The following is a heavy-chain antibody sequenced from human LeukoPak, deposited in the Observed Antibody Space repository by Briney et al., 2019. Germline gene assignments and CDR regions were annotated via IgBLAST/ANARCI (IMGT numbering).Heavy chain of an antibody. CDR1: GFTFSSYW. V-gene: IGHV3-74*01. J-gene: IGHJ4*02. D-gene: IGHD3-16*01. Sequence: GGSLRLSCAASGFTFSSYWMHWVRQAPGKGLVWVSRIISDGSSTSYADSVKGRFTISRDNAKNTLFLQMNSLRAEDTAVYYCARARFGWSDVLGIDYWGQGTLVTVSS. CDR2: IISDGSST. CDR3: ARARFGWSDVLGIDY.